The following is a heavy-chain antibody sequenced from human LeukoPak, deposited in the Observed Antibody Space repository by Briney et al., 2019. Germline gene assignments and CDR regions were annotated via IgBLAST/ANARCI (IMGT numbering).Heavy chain of an antibody. CDR2: INPNSGGT. CDR3: ASRQAYYYYGMDV. J-gene: IGHJ6*02. Sequence: ASVKVSCKASGYTFTDYYLHWVRQAPGQGLEWMGWINPNSGGTNYAQKFQGRVTMTRNTSISTAYMELSSLRSEDTAVYYCASRQAYYYYGMDVWGQGTTVTVSS. V-gene: IGHV1-2*02. CDR1: GYTFTDYY.